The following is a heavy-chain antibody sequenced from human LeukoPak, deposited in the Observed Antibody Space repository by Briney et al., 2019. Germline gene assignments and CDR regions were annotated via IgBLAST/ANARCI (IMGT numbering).Heavy chain of an antibody. CDR1: GGTFSSYA. V-gene: IGHV1-18*01. CDR3: ARDSGSYYLDY. J-gene: IGHJ4*02. D-gene: IGHD1-26*01. CDR2: ISAYNGNT. Sequence: EASVKVSCKASGGTFSSYAISWVRQAPGQGLEWMGWISAYNGNTNYAQKLQGRVTMTTDTSTSTAYMELRSLRSDDTAVYYCARDSGSYYLDYWGQGTLVTVSS.